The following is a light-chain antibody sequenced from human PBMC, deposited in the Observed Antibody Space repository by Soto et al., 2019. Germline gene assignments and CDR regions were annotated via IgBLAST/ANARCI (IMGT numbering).Light chain of an antibody. CDR2: VES. Sequence: EIVMTQSPATLSVCPGHRVTLSCRASQSVTNNLAWYQQKPGQAHRRIIYVESTRAPGIQDRFSGSGSGTEFTLTIRSLQSEDFAVYYCKQSNNWQITLGRVTRLETK. CDR3: KQSNNWQIT. J-gene: IGKJ5*01. CDR1: QSVTNN. V-gene: IGKV3-15*01.